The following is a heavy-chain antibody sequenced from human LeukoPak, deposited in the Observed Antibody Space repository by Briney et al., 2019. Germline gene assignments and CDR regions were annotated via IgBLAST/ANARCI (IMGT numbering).Heavy chain of an antibody. Sequence: TSETLSLTCAVYGGSFSGYYWSWIRQPPGKGLEWIGEINHSGSTNYNPSLKSRVTISVDTSKNQFSLKLSSVTAADTAVYYCARGRAVYYYDSSGRWYFDLWGRGTLVAVSS. CDR2: INHSGST. V-gene: IGHV4-34*01. J-gene: IGHJ2*01. CDR3: ARGRAVYYYDSSGRWYFDL. CDR1: GGSFSGYY. D-gene: IGHD3-22*01.